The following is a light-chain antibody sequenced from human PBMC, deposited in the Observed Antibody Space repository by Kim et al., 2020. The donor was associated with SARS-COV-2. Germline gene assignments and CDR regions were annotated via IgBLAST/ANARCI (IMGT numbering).Light chain of an antibody. CDR1: KVGDKY. Sequence: SYELTHPPSVSVSPGQTAIITCSGDKVGDKYACWYQQKPGQSPVLVIYQDSKRPAGIPERFSGSNSGNTATLTISGTQAMDEADYYCQAWDSSTEVFGTG. V-gene: IGLV3-1*01. J-gene: IGLJ1*01. CDR2: QDS. CDR3: QAWDSSTEV.